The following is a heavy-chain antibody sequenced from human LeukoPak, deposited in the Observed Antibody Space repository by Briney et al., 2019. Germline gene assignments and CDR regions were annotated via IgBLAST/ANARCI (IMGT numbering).Heavy chain of an antibody. V-gene: IGHV1-18*01. D-gene: IGHD3-22*01. Sequence: GASVKVSCKASGYTFTSYGISWVRQAPGQGLEWMGWISAYNGNTNYAQKLQGRVTMTTDTSTSTAYMELRSLRSDDTAVYYCARDLNTYYYDSTDAFDIWGQGTMVTVSS. CDR2: ISAYNGNT. CDR1: GYTFTSYG. J-gene: IGHJ3*02. CDR3: ARDLNTYYYDSTDAFDI.